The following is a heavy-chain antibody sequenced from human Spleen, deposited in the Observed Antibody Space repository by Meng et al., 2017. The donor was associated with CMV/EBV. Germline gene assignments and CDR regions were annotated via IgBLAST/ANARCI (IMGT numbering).Heavy chain of an antibody. V-gene: IGHV1-18*01. CDR1: GYRFCSYG. CDR2: ISAYNGNT. Sequence: SCKASGYRFCSYGFSWLRQAPGLGLEWMGWISAYNGNTNYAQKAQGRVTMTTDTSTRTAYMELRSLRYDDTAVYFCARDLSGYDLRDYWGQGTLVTVSS. J-gene: IGHJ4*02. D-gene: IGHD5-12*01. CDR3: ARDLSGYDLRDY.